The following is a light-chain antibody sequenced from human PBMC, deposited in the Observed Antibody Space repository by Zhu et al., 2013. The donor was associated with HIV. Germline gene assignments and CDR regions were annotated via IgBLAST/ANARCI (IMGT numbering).Light chain of an antibody. CDR1: QSIRTTY. CDR3: QQYRTRLPIT. J-gene: IGKJ5*01. V-gene: IGKV3-20*01. CDR2: GAS. Sequence: EIVLTQSPGTLSLSPGERASLSCRASQSIRTTYLAWYQQKGGQAPRLLIYGASNRATGVPDRFSGSGSGTDFTLTINRLEPEDFAVYYCQQYRTRLPITFGQG.